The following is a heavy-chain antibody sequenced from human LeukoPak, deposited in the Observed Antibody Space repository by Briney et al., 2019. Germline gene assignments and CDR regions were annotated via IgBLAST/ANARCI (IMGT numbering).Heavy chain of an antibody. CDR2: IYPGDSDT. CDR1: GYSFTNYW. Sequence: GESLKISCKGSGYSFTNYWIAWVRQMPGRGLEWMGIIYPGDSDTRYSPSFQGQVTISGDRSISTAYLQWSSLKASDTAMYYCARGRYCTSTSCSHFDYWGQGTLATVSS. CDR3: ARGRYCTSTSCSHFDY. D-gene: IGHD2-2*01. J-gene: IGHJ4*02. V-gene: IGHV5-51*01.